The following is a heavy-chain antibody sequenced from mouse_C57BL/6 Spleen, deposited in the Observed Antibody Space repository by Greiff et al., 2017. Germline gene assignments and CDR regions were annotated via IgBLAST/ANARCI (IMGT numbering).Heavy chain of an antibody. CDR1: GFSLTSYG. Sequence: QVQLKESGPGLVQPSQSLSITCTVSGFSLTSYGVHWVRQSPGKGLEWLGVIWSGGSTDYNAAFISRLSISKDNSKSQVFFKMNSLQADDTAIYYCARNGGVYYGGYYAMDYWGQGTSVTVSS. CDR2: IWSGGST. J-gene: IGHJ4*01. CDR3: ARNGGVYYGGYYAMDY. V-gene: IGHV2-2*01. D-gene: IGHD1-1*01.